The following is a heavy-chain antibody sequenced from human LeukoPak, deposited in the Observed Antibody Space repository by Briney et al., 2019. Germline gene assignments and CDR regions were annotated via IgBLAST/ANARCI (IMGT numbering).Heavy chain of an antibody. D-gene: IGHD3-22*01. CDR3: AKDMEDSSAWSFDY. J-gene: IGHJ4*02. Sequence: GGSLRLSCAASGFTFNSYGMHWVRQAPGKGLEWVAFIRYDGSNKYYADSVKGRFTISRDNSKNTLYLQMNSLRAEDTAVYYCAKDMEDSSAWSFDYWGQGTLVTVSS. V-gene: IGHV3-30*02. CDR1: GFTFNSYG. CDR2: IRYDGSNK.